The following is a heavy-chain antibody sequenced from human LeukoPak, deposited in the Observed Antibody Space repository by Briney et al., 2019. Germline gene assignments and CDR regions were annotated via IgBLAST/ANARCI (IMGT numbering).Heavy chain of an antibody. CDR1: GGSISSGDYY. Sequence: SDTLSLTCTVSGGSISSGDYYGSWIRQPPGKGLEWIGYIYYIGSTYYNPSLKSRVTISVDTSKNQFTLKLSSVTAADTAVYYCARVYRDDFWSGYYYFDYWGQGTLVTVCS. D-gene: IGHD3-3*01. V-gene: IGHV4-30-4*02. CDR3: ARVYRDDFWSGYYYFDY. J-gene: IGHJ4*02. CDR2: IYYIGST.